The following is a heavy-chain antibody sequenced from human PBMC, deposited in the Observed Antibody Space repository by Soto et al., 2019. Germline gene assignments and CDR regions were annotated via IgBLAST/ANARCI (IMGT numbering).Heavy chain of an antibody. J-gene: IGHJ4*02. D-gene: IGHD4-17*01. Sequence: KAVGSLRLSCAASGFTFSDYYIHWIRRAPGKGLEWISYISGNGEIIQYAASARGRFTISRDNAENSVYLEMDRLRAEDTALYYCARDVDADFRTDFDYWGRGTLVTVSS. CDR1: GFTFSDYY. CDR2: ISGNGEII. V-gene: IGHV3-11*01. CDR3: ARDVDADFRTDFDY.